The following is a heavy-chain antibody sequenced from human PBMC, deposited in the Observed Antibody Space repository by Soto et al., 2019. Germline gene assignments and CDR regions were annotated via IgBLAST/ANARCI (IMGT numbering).Heavy chain of an antibody. Sequence: GGSLRLSSVASEFTVRSYGMHWVRQAPGKGPEWVALISYEGSSKHYADSVKGRFTISRDNSKNTVYLQMNSLRPEDTAVYYCAKDRGSSGSYFDYWGQATVVTVSS. CDR3: AKDRGSSGSYFDY. CDR2: ISYEGSSK. V-gene: IGHV3-30*18. CDR1: EFTVRSYG. J-gene: IGHJ4*02. D-gene: IGHD3-10*01.